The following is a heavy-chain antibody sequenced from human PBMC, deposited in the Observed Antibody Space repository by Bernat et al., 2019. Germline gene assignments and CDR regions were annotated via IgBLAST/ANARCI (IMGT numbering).Heavy chain of an antibody. CDR3: ATLRFSGWYERDAFDI. Sequence: QVQLVESGGGVVQPGRSLRLSCAASGFTFSSYGMHWVRQAPGKGLEWVAVISYDGSNKYYADSVKGRFTISRDNSKNTLYLQMNSLRAEDTAVYYCATLRFSGWYERDAFDIWGHGTMVTVSS. J-gene: IGHJ3*02. D-gene: IGHD6-19*01. CDR1: GFTFSSYG. CDR2: ISYDGSNK. V-gene: IGHV3-30*03.